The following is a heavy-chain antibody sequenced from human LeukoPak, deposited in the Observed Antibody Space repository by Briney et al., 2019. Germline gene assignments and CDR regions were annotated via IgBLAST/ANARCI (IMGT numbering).Heavy chain of an antibody. CDR3: AKDSYSSGWYADY. J-gene: IGHJ4*02. CDR2: ISGSGGST. Sequence: AGGSLRLSCAASGFTFSSYAMSWVRQAPGKGLEWVSAISGSGGSTYYADSVKGRFTISRDNSKNTLYLQMNSLRAEDTAVYYCAKDSYSSGWYADYWGQGTLATVPS. D-gene: IGHD6-19*01. V-gene: IGHV3-23*01. CDR1: GFTFSSYA.